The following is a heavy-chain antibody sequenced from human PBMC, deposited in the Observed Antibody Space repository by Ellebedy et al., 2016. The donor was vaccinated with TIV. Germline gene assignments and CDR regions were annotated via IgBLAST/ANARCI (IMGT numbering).Heavy chain of an antibody. V-gene: IGHV4-39*07. CDR1: GGSISTSDFN. Sequence: MPSETLSLTCTVSGGSISTSDFNWGWIRQTPGKGLEWIGSIFYTGSTDYNPSLKSRVTISIDTSNNQFSLKLSSVTAADTAVYYCTRGARGGYGGRGYYPSGEWGQGTLVAVSS. CDR3: TRGARGGYGGRGYYPSGE. J-gene: IGHJ4*02. D-gene: IGHD3-22*01. CDR2: IFYTGST.